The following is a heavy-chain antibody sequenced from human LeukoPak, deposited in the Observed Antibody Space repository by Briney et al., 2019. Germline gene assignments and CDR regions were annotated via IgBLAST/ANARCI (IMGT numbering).Heavy chain of an antibody. CDR2: ITCDGSSK. CDR1: GFTFSRYW. Sequence: GGSLRLSCAASGFTFSRYWMHWVRHAPGKGLVWVSRITCDGSSKSYADSVKGRFTISRDNAKNTLYLEMNSLRAEDTAVYYCARAKQLVQVGYYWGQGTLVTVSS. J-gene: IGHJ4*02. V-gene: IGHV3-74*01. CDR3: ARAKQLVQVGYY. D-gene: IGHD6-13*01.